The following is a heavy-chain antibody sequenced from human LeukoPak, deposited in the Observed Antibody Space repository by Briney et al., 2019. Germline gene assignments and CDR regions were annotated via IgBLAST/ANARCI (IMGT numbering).Heavy chain of an antibody. Sequence: GGSLRLSCAASGFTFSSYSMNWVRQAPGKGLEWVSSISSSSSYIYYADSVKSRFTISRDNSKNTLYLQMNSLRAEDTAVYYCAKESSGWYRSVDYWGQGTLVTVSS. CDR1: GFTFSSYS. CDR3: AKESSGWYRSVDY. CDR2: ISSSSSYI. V-gene: IGHV3-21*04. D-gene: IGHD6-19*01. J-gene: IGHJ4*02.